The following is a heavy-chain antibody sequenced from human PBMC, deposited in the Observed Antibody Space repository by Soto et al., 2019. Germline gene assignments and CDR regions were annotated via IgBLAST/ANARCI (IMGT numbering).Heavy chain of an antibody. V-gene: IGHV4-39*01. D-gene: IGHD2-21*02. CDR3: ARPGDAYGLDV. Sequence: SLTCSVSGASITRSSYYWAWIRQPPGKGLEWIASIHSRSGSTYYDPSLKGRVLISVDTSKNHFSLNLSSVTAADTAVYYCARPGDAYGLDVWGQGTTVTVSS. J-gene: IGHJ6*02. CDR1: GASITRSSYY. CDR2: IHSRSGST.